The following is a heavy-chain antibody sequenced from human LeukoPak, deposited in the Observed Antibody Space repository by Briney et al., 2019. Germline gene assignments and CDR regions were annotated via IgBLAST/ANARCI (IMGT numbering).Heavy chain of an antibody. CDR2: TYYRSKWYN. V-gene: IGHV6-1*01. CDR3: ARSLVYYYYGMDV. J-gene: IGHJ6*02. CDR1: GDSVSSNSAA. Sequence: SQTLSLTCAISGDSVSSNSAAWNWISQSPSKGLEWLGRTYYRSKWYNDYAVTVKSRITINPDTSKNQFSLQLNSVYHEDTAVYYCARSLVYYYYGMDVWGQGTTVTVSS. D-gene: IGHD6-13*01.